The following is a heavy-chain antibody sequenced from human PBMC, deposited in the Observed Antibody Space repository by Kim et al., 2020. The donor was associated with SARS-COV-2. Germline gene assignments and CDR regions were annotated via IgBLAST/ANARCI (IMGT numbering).Heavy chain of an antibody. CDR1: GYTFTGYY. CDR3: ARGASDQYDILTGYYNALDY. D-gene: IGHD3-9*01. Sequence: ASVKVSCKASGYTFTGYYMHWVRQAPGQGLEWMGRINPNSGGTNYARKFQGRVTMTRDTSISTAYMELSRLRSDDTAVYYCARGASDQYDILTGYYNALDYWGQGTLVTVSS. J-gene: IGHJ4*02. V-gene: IGHV1-2*06. CDR2: INPNSGGT.